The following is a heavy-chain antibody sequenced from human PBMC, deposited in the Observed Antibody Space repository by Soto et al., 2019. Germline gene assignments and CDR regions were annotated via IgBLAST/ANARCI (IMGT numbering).Heavy chain of an antibody. CDR1: GDSISSYY. J-gene: IGHJ4*02. D-gene: IGHD3-16*01. CDR3: ARDGGGPSDY. CDR2: IYYSGGS. Sequence: PSETLSLTCTVSGDSISSYYWSWIRQPPGKGLEWIGYIYYSGGSNYNPSLKSRVTISVDTSKNQISLNLSSVTAADTAVYYCARDGGGPSDYWGQGTLVTVSS. V-gene: IGHV4-59*01.